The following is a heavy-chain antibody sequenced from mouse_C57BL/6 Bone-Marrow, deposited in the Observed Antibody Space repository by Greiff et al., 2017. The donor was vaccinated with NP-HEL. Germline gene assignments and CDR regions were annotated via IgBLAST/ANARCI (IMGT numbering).Heavy chain of an antibody. D-gene: IGHD1-1*01. CDR3: TGTTVVAYYAMDY. V-gene: IGHV6-3*01. Sequence: EVKVVESGGGLVQPGGSMKLSCVASGFTFSNYWMNWVRQSPEKGLEWVAQIRLKSDNYATHYAESVKGRFTISRDDSKSSVYLQMNNLRAEDTGIYYCTGTTVVAYYAMDYWGQGTSVTVSS. CDR1: GFTFSNYW. J-gene: IGHJ4*01. CDR2: IRLKSDNYAT.